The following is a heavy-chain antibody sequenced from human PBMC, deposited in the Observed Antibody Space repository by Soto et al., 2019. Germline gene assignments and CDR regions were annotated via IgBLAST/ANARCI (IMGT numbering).Heavy chain of an antibody. V-gene: IGHV1-18*04. CDR1: GYAFTSYG. Sequence: VQLVQSGPEVKKPGASVRVSCMTSGYAFTSYGVNWVRQVPGQGLEWMGWIAPHGGRTTYLTKFKARVTITADPATKTDDMEPESLGSDYTGIYCRARAASGSYHSDYWGQGTVVTVSA. J-gene: IGHJ4*02. D-gene: IGHD1-26*01. CDR2: IAPHGGRT. CDR3: ARAASGSYHSDY.